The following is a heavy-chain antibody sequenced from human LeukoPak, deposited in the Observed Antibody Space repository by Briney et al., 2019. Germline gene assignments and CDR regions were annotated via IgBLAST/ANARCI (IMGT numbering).Heavy chain of an antibody. CDR1: GGTFSSYA. Sequence: SVKVSCKASGGTFSSYAISWVRQAPGQGLEWMGGIIPIFGTANYVQKFQGRVTITADESTSTAYMELSSLRSEDTAVYYCARDRYCSSTSCPSPAFDIWGQGTMVTVSS. J-gene: IGHJ3*02. CDR3: ARDRYCSSTSCPSPAFDI. V-gene: IGHV1-69*01. D-gene: IGHD2-2*01. CDR2: IIPIFGTA.